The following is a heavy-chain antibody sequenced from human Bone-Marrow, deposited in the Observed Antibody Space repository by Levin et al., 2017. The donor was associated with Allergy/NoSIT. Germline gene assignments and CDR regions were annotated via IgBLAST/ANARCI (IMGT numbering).Heavy chain of an antibody. CDR3: ARDGRTFPH. J-gene: IGHJ4*01. D-gene: IGHD1-26*01. CDR2: INPDGTEK. V-gene: IGHV3-7*01. Sequence: HSGGSLRLSCVVSGFSISNFYMSWVRQAPGKGLEWVANINPDGTEKSYGDSVKGRFTISRDNTKNSLYLQMNSLRDDDTAVYYCARDGRTFPHWGHGTLVTVSS. CDR1: GFSISNFY.